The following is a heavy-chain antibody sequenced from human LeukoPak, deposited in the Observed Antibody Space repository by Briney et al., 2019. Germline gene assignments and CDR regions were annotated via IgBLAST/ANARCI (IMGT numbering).Heavy chain of an antibody. V-gene: IGHV3-30-3*01. D-gene: IGHD5-24*01. CDR3: ARETPRRGETRDGYR. CDR1: GFTFSSYA. CDR2: ISYDGSNK. Sequence: GGSLRLSCAASGFTFSSYAMHWVRQAPGKGLEWVAVISYDGSNKYYADSVKGRFTISRDNSKNTLYLQMNSLRAEDTAVYYCARETPRRGETRDGYRWGQGTLVTVSS. J-gene: IGHJ4*02.